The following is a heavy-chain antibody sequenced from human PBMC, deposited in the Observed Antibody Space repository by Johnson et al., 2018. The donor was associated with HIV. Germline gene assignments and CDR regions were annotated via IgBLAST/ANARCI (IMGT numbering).Heavy chain of an antibody. Sequence: VRLVESGGGLVKPGGSLTLSCVASGFIFSHAWMSWVRQAPGKGLEWVGRIKRESDGGTRDYAAPVKGRFTLSRDDSKNTLNLQMNSLKTEDTAVYYCSTDRGYYDRSGYSRPFDIWGQGTMVIVSS. CDR3: STDRGYYDRSGYSRPFDI. J-gene: IGHJ3*02. D-gene: IGHD3-22*01. CDR2: IKRESDGGTR. V-gene: IGHV3-15*05. CDR1: GFIFSHAW.